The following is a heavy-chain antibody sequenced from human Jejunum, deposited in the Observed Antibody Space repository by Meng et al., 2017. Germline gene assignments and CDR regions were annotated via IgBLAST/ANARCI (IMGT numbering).Heavy chain of an antibody. J-gene: IGHJ4*02. CDR3: ARVRYSGYDPLDS. D-gene: IGHD5-12*01. CDR1: GYTFTRYV. Sequence: ASVKVSCKASGYTFTRYVIHWVRQAPGQRLEWMGWINTGNGNTEDSQNFKDRVTFTRDASASTAYMELSSLRSEDTAVYYCARVRYSGYDPLDSWGQGTLVTVSS. V-gene: IGHV1-3*04. CDR2: INTGNGNT.